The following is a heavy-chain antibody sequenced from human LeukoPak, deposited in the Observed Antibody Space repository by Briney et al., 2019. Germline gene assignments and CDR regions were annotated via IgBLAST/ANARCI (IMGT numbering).Heavy chain of an antibody. CDR2: ISGSGGST. CDR1: GFTFSSYA. V-gene: IGHV3-23*01. J-gene: IGHJ4*02. Sequence: PGGSLRLSCAASGFTFSSYAMSWVRQAPGKGLEWVSAISGSGGSTYYADSVKGRFAISRDNSKNTLYLQMNGLRAEDTAVYYCAKGPAATTFNWGQGTLVTVSS. D-gene: IGHD2-2*01. CDR3: AKGPAATTFN.